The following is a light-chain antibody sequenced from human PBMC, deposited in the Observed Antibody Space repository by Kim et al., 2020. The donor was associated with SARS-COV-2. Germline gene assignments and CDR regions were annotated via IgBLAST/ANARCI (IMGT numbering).Light chain of an antibody. CDR1: SSDVGYYNY. Sequence: QSALTQPRSVSGSPGQSVTISCTGTSSDVGYYNYVSWYQQHPGKAPKLMIYDVTQRPSGVPDRFSGSKSGNTASLTISGLQAEDEADYYCCSKVFGGGTKVTVL. V-gene: IGLV2-11*01. CDR3: CSKV. CDR2: DVT. J-gene: IGLJ2*01.